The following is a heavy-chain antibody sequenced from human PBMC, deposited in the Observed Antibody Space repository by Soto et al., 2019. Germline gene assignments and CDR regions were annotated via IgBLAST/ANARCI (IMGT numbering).Heavy chain of an antibody. D-gene: IGHD3-22*01. J-gene: IGHJ4*02. CDR2: IIPILGIA. V-gene: IGHV1-69*04. CDR1: GGTFSSYT. Sequence: SVEVSCKASGGTFSSYTIIWVRQAPGQGLEWMGRIIPILGIANYAQKFQGRVTITADKSTSTAYMELSSLRSEDTAVYYCARDSRYYYDSSGYWKHYYFDFWGQGTPVTVSS. CDR3: ARDSRYYYDSSGYWKHYYFDF.